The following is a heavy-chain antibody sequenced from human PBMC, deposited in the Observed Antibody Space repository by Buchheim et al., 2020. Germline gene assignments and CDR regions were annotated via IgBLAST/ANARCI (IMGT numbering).Heavy chain of an antibody. D-gene: IGHD3-16*01. J-gene: IGHJ4*02. CDR3: ARGVGALGDGRFDY. CDR2: IWYDGSNT. CDR1: GFIFSSHG. Sequence: QVQLVESGGGVVQPGRSLRLSCAASGFIFSSHGMHWVRQAPGKGLEWVAAIWYDGSNTNYVDSVKGRFTIFRDISKNTLYLQLNSLKDEDTAVYYCARGVGALGDGRFDYWGQGTL. V-gene: IGHV3-33*01.